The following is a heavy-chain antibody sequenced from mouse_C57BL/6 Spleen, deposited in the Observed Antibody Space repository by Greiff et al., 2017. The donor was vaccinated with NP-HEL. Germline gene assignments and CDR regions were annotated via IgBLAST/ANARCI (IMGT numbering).Heavy chain of an antibody. Sequence: EVQRVESGGGLVQPGGSLSLSCAASGFTFTDYYMSWVRPPPGKALEWLGFIRNKANGYTTEYSASVKGRFTISRDNSQSILYLQMNALRAEDSATYYCARSYYDYDVYAMDYWGQGTSVTVSS. J-gene: IGHJ4*01. CDR2: IRNKANGYTT. CDR3: ARSYYDYDVYAMDY. CDR1: GFTFTDYY. V-gene: IGHV7-3*01. D-gene: IGHD2-4*01.